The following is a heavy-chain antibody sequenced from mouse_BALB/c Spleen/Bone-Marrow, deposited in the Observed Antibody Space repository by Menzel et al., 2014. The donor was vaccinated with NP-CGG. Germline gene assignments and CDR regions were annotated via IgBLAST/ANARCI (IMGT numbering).Heavy chain of an antibody. D-gene: IGHD2-1*01. Sequence: VQLQQSGAELVRPGSSVKISCKASGYAFSSYWMNWVKQRPGQGLEWIGQIYPGDGDINYNGKFKGKATLTADKSSSTADMQLSSLTSEDSAVYFCARGDGNYPFYAMDYWGQGTSVTVSS. J-gene: IGHJ4*01. V-gene: IGHV1-80*01. CDR1: GYAFSSYW. CDR3: ARGDGNYPFYAMDY. CDR2: IYPGDGDI.